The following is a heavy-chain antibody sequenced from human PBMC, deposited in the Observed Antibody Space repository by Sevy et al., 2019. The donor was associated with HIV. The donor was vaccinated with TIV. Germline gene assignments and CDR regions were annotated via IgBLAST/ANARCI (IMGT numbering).Heavy chain of an antibody. D-gene: IGHD2-15*01. CDR3: ARGYCGGGSCTAFDP. CDR1: GFTFSSYS. Sequence: GESLKISCAASGFTFSSYSMNWVRQAPGKGLEWVSYISSSSSTIYYADSVKGRFTISRDNAKNSLYLQMNSLRAEDTAVYYCARGYCGGGSCTAFDPWGQGTLVTVSS. CDR2: ISSSSSTI. J-gene: IGHJ5*02. V-gene: IGHV3-48*01.